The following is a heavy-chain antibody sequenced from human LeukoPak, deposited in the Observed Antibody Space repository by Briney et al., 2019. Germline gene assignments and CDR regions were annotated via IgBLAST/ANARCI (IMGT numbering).Heavy chain of an antibody. CDR1: GGSFSGYY. J-gene: IGHJ4*02. V-gene: IGHV4-34*01. D-gene: IGHD2-15*01. CDR2: INHSGST. Sequence: SGTLSLTCAVYGGSFSGYYWSWIRQPPGKGLEWIGEINHSGSTNYNPSLKSRVTISVDTSKNQFSLKLSSVTAADTAVYYCARGRCSGGSCYFFDYWGQGTLVTVSS. CDR3: ARGRCSGGSCYFFDY.